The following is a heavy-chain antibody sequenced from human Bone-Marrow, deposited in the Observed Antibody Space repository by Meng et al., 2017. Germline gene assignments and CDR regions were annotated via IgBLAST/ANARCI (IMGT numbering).Heavy chain of an antibody. CDR1: GGSFSSSRYY. Sequence: SETLSLTCTVSGGSFSSSRYYWGWIRQPPGKGLEWIGSIYYSGSTYYNPSLRSRVTISVDTSKNQFSLKVRSVTAADTAVYYCARAGVGASRGYYFDYWGQGTLVTVSS. CDR3: ARAGVGASRGYYFDY. V-gene: IGHV4-39*07. D-gene: IGHD1-26*01. J-gene: IGHJ4*02. CDR2: IYYSGST.